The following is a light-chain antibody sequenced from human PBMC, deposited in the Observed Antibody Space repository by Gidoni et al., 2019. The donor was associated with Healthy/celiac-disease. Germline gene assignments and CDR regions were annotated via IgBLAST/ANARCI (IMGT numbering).Light chain of an antibody. V-gene: IGLV1-44*01. CDR3: AAWDDSLNGPVV. J-gene: IGLJ2*01. CDR2: SNN. Sequence: QSVLTQPPSASGTPGPRVTISCSGSSSNIGSNTVNWYQQLPGTAPKLLIYSNNQRPAGVPDRFSGSKSGTSASLAISGRQSEDEADYYCAAWDDSLNGPVVFGGGTKLTVL. CDR1: SSNIGSNT.